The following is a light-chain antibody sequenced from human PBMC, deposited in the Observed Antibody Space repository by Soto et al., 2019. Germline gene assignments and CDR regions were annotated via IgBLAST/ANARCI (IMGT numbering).Light chain of an antibody. CDR1: QSIRNY. CDR3: HQRSDWPLT. Sequence: EVVLAQSPATLSLSPGERATLSCRASQSIRNYLAWYQQKPGQALRLLIYDASNRATGIPARFSGSGSGTDFTLTISSLEPEDFAVYYCHQRSDWPLTFGGGTKVEIK. V-gene: IGKV3-11*01. J-gene: IGKJ4*01. CDR2: DAS.